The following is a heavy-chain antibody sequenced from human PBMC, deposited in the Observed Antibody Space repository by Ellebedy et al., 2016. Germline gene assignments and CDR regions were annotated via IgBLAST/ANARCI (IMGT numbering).Heavy chain of an antibody. D-gene: IGHD3-16*01. Sequence: SETLSLXCTVSGGSISSSSYYWGWIRQPPGKGLEWIGSIYYSGSTYYNPSLKSRVTISVDTSKNQFSLKLSSVTAADTAVYYCARDRRDGDMDVWGKGTTVTVSS. V-gene: IGHV4-39*07. CDR1: GGSISSSSYY. CDR2: IYYSGST. J-gene: IGHJ6*03. CDR3: ARDRRDGDMDV.